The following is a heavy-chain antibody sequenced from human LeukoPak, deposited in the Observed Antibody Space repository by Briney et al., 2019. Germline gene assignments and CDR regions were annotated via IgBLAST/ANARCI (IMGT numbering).Heavy chain of an antibody. J-gene: IGHJ4*02. CDR2: IKSGDTT. Sequence: PSETLSLTCTVSDGSISSRTFYWGWIRQPPGRGLEWIGSIKSGDTTYYNASLKSRVTMFVDTSKKQVSLEVSSVTAADTAVYYCARQRAWFGDWAFDYWGRGTLVTVSS. CDR3: ARQRAWFGDWAFDY. D-gene: IGHD3-10*01. V-gene: IGHV4-39*01. CDR1: DGSISSRTFY.